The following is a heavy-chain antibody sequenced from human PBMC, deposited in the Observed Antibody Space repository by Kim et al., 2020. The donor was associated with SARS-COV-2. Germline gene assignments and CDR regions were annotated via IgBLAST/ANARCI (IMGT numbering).Heavy chain of an antibody. CDR3: AKSQASYFNDALDV. CDR1: GFTFSNYL. Sequence: GGSLRLSCSASGFTFSNYLLNWVRQAPGKGLEWVSAIKGGGGNTFYADSVKGRFTISRDNPKNTLYLQMNSLRAEDTAIYYCAKSQASYFNDALDVWGRGTMVTVCS. J-gene: IGHJ3*01. CDR2: IKGGGGNT. V-gene: IGHV3-23*01. D-gene: IGHD3-10*01.